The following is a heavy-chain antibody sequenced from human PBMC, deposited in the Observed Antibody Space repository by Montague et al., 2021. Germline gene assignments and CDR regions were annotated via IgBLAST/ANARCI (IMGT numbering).Heavy chain of an antibody. Sequence: PALVKPTQALTLTCTFSGFSISTSRVGVGWIRQPPGKALEWLALXYWDDEKRYSPSLKRRLTITKDTSKNQVVLTMTNIDPVDTGTYYCAHRVVWAAGRNWFDAWGQGTLVTVSS. CDR1: GFSISTSRVG. CDR2: XYWDDEK. J-gene: IGHJ5*02. D-gene: IGHD6-13*01. V-gene: IGHV2-5*02. CDR3: AHRVVWAAGRNWFDA.